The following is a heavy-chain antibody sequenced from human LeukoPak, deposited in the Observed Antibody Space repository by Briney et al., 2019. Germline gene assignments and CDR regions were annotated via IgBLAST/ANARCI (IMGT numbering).Heavy chain of an antibody. V-gene: IGHV1-3*01. CDR3: ARGRGTSGSNRDFYFYYYMDV. CDR1: GYIFTDYA. D-gene: IGHD2-15*01. J-gene: IGHJ6*03. Sequence: ASVKVSCKASGYIFTDYAIHWLRQAPGQRPEWMGWMNAANGNTKYSQKFQGRITLIRDTSAATAYMELSSLRHDGLAVCYCARGRGTSGSNRDFYFYYYMDVWGKGTTVTVSS. CDR2: MNAANGNT.